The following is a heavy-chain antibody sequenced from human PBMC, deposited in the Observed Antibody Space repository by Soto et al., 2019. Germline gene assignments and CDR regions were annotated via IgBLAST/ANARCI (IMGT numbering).Heavy chain of an antibody. Sequence: QVQLVQSGAEVKKPGASVKVSCKASGYTFTSYDINWARQATGQGLEWMGWINPNSGNTRYAQKFQGRVTMTMNTSISTAYIELSSLRSEDTAVYYCAREKSSGLDYWGKGTLVTVPS. CDR3: AREKSSGLDY. CDR2: INPNSGNT. V-gene: IGHV1-8*01. D-gene: IGHD3-22*01. CDR1: GYTFTSYD. J-gene: IGHJ4*02.